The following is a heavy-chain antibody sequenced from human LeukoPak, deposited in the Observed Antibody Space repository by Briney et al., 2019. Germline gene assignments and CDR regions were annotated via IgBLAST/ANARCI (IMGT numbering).Heavy chain of an antibody. V-gene: IGHV4-34*01. D-gene: IGHD3-22*01. Sequence: SETLSLTCAVYGGSFSGYYWSWIRQPPGKGLEWIGEINHSGSTNYNPSLKSRVTISVDTSKNQFSLKLSSVTAADTAMYYCARVPFSYNYDSSGYSAIDYWGQGTLVTVSS. J-gene: IGHJ4*02. CDR1: GGSFSGYY. CDR2: INHSGST. CDR3: ARVPFSYNYDSSGYSAIDY.